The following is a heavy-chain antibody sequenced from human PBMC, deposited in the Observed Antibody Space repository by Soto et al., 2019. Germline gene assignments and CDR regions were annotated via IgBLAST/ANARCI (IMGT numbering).Heavy chain of an antibody. D-gene: IGHD3-16*01. CDR2: IYSTGST. J-gene: IGHJ4*02. Sequence: SETLSLTCTVSGGSISGSYWSCIRQPAGKGLEWIGRIYSTGSTNYNPSLKSRVTMSVDTSKNQFSLKLSSVTAADTAVYYCARGAFGLDFDYWGQGTLVTVSS. CDR1: GGSISGSY. CDR3: ARGAFGLDFDY. V-gene: IGHV4-4*07.